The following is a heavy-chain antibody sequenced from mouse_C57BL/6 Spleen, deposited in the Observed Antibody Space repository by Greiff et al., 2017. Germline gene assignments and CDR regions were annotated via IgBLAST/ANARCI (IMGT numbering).Heavy chain of an antibody. V-gene: IGHV1-64*01. CDR1: GYTFTSYW. Sequence: QVQLQQPGAELVKPGASVKLSCKASGYTFTSYWMHWVKQRPGQGLEWIGMIHPNSGSTNYNEKFKSKATLTVDKSSSTAYMQLSSLTSEDSAVYYCARRTPITTVVDYAMDYWGQGTSGTVSS. CDR3: ARRTPITTVVDYAMDY. CDR2: IHPNSGST. J-gene: IGHJ4*01. D-gene: IGHD1-1*01.